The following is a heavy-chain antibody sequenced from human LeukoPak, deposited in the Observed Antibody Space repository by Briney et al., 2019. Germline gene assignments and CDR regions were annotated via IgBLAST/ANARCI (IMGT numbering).Heavy chain of an antibody. J-gene: IGHJ6*02. V-gene: IGHV4-39*01. CDR1: GGSISSSSYY. D-gene: IGHD3-10*01. CDR2: IYYSGIT. CDR3: AAMGGALAWGSGSYYLGVYYYYYGMDV. Sequence: SETLSLTCTVSGGSISSSSYYWGWIRQPPGKGLEWIGSIYYSGITYYNPSLKSRVTISVDTSKNQFSLKLSSVTAADTAVYYCAAMGGALAWGSGSYYLGVYYYYYGMDVWGQGTTVTVSS.